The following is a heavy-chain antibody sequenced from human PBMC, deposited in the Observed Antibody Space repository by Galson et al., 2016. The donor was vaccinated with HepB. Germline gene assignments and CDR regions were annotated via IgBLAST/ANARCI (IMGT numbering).Heavy chain of an antibody. Sequence: LFLTCTVSGGSISSYYWSWIRQPPGKGLEWIGYIYYSGISNYNPSLKSRVTMSVDTSKNQFSLRLNSVTAADTAVYYCARSTEAFDIWGQGTMVTVSS. J-gene: IGHJ3*02. CDR3: ARSTEAFDI. V-gene: IGHV4-59*01. CDR2: IYYSGIS. CDR1: GGSISSYY.